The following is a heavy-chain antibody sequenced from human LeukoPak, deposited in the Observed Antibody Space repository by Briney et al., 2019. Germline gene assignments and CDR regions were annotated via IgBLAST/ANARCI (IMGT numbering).Heavy chain of an antibody. J-gene: IGHJ5*02. Sequence: SQTLSLTCAISGESVSSDSAAWNGIRQSRSRGLEWLGMTYYRSKWYTDYAVSVESRITINPGTAKHQVSFQLNSVPPQDSAVYFCARERRLRSSWFDPWGQGTLVTVSS. CDR3: ARERRLRSSWFDP. D-gene: IGHD4-17*01. CDR1: GESVSSDSAA. CDR2: TYYRSKWYT. V-gene: IGHV6-1*01.